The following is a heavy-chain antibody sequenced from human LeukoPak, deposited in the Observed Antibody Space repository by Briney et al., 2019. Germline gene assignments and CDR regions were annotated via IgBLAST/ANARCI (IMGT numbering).Heavy chain of an antibody. D-gene: IGHD6-6*01. CDR2: FDPEDGET. CDR1: GYTLTELS. J-gene: IGHJ5*02. CDR3: ATGRYSSPSLNWFDP. Sequence: ASVKVSCKVSGYTLTELSMHWVRQAPGKGLEWMGGFDPEDGETIYAQKFQGRVTMTEDTSTDTAYMELSSLRSEDTAVYYCATGRYSSPSLNWFDPWGQGTLVTVSS. V-gene: IGHV1-24*01.